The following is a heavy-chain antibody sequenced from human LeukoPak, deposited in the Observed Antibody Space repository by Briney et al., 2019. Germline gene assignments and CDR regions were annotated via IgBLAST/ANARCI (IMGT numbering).Heavy chain of an antibody. CDR3: ARDGEMAAIYFDY. J-gene: IGHJ4*02. CDR1: GGAFSTYP. V-gene: IGHV1-69*10. D-gene: IGHD5-24*01. CDR2: IIPIVGIA. Sequence: SVKVSCKASGGAFSTYPISWVRQAPGQGLEWMGGIIPIVGIANYAQKFRGRVTITADKSTNTAYMELSSLRSEDTAVYYCARDGEMAAIYFDYWGQGTLVTVSS.